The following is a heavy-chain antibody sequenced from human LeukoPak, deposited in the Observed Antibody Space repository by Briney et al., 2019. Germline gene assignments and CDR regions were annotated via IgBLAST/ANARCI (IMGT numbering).Heavy chain of an antibody. CDR3: ARLLYYYDSSIYQRYFDY. CDR1: GFTVSSNY. Sequence: GGSLRLSCAASGFTVSSNYINWVRQTPGKGLEWDSIIYSGGNTHYADSVKGRFTISRDNSQNTLYLQMNSLRPEDTAVYYCARLLYYYDSSIYQRYFDYWGRGTLVTVSS. J-gene: IGHJ4*02. V-gene: IGHV3-53*01. CDR2: IYSGGNT. D-gene: IGHD3-22*01.